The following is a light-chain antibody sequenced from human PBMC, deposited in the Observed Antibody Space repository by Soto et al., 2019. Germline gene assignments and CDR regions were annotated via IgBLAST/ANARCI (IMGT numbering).Light chain of an antibody. CDR3: LHSSHAVPWV. J-gene: IGLJ3*02. V-gene: IGLV7-46*01. Sequence: QAVVTQEPSLTVSPGGTVTLTCGSNTGTVTSGHYPYWFQQKPGQAPTTLIYDTNNRHSWTPARFSGSLLGGKAALTLSGAQPEDEADYYCLHSSHAVPWVFGGGTKLTVL. CDR1: TGTVTSGHY. CDR2: DTN.